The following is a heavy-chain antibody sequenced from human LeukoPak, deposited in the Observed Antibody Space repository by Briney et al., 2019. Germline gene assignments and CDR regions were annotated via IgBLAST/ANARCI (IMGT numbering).Heavy chain of an antibody. J-gene: IGHJ4*02. D-gene: IGHD3-22*01. CDR1: GYTFSSYG. Sequence: GASVKVSCKASGYTFSSYGITGVRQAPGQGLEWMGWISTYNGNTNYAQKFQGGVTMTTDTSTSTAYMELRSLTSDDTAVYYCARGQNSGYYTVYGSDWGQGTLVTVSS. CDR3: ARGQNSGYYTVYGSD. CDR2: ISTYNGNT. V-gene: IGHV1-18*01.